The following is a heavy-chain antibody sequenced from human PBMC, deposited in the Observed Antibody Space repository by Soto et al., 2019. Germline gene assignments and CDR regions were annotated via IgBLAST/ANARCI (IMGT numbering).Heavy chain of an antibody. CDR2: ISAYNGNT. V-gene: IGHV1-18*04. CDR3: ARRGYCSSTSCGMDV. D-gene: IGHD2-2*01. Sequence: ASVKVSCKASGYTFTSYGISWVRPAPGPGLEWMGWISAYNGNTNYAQKLRGRVTMTTDTSTSTAYMELRSLRSDDTAVYYCARRGYCSSTSCGMDVWGQGTTVTVSS. CDR1: GYTFTSYG. J-gene: IGHJ6*02.